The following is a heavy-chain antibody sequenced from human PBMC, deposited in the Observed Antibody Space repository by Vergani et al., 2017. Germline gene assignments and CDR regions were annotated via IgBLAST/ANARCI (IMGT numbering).Heavy chain of an antibody. J-gene: IGHJ4*02. V-gene: IGHV3-30*18. CDR2: ISYDGTQK. CDR1: GFTSSYYG. D-gene: IGHD2-8*01. Sequence: QVHLVESGGGVVQPGRSLRLSCVVSGFTSSYYGMHWVRQAPGKGLEWVAVISYDGTQKYYADSVKGRFTIARDNSKSTLYLQMNSLRAEDTAVYYCAKGSSFYCTNGVCYYDYWGQGTLVTVSS. CDR3: AKGSSFYCTNGVCYYDY.